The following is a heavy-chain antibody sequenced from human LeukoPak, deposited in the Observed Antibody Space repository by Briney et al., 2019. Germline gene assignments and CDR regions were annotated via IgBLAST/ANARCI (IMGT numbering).Heavy chain of an antibody. V-gene: IGHV4-39*07. J-gene: IGHJ4*02. Sequence: SETLSLTCTVSGGSISSSSYYWGWIRQPPGKGLEWIGSIYYTRSTYYNPSLKSRVTISVDTSKNQFSLKLSSVTAADTAVYYCARFKSSSYFPFDYWGQGTLVTVSS. CDR1: GGSISSSSYY. CDR2: IYYTRST. CDR3: ARFKSSSYFPFDY. D-gene: IGHD6-13*01.